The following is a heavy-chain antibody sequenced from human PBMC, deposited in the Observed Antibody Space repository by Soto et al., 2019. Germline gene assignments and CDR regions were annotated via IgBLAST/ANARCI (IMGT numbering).Heavy chain of an antibody. V-gene: IGHV4-39*01. D-gene: IGHD4-4*01. CDR3: AHIRDYSNYGWFEP. CDR1: GGSIRTSPFY. J-gene: IGHJ5*02. Sequence: SETLSLTCSVSGGSIRTSPFYWAWIRQPPGKGLEWIGSVYYSGTTYRNPSLKSRATIFVDTSKNQFSLRLSSVTAADTATYYCAHIRDYSNYGWFEPWGQGSLVTISS. CDR2: VYYSGTT.